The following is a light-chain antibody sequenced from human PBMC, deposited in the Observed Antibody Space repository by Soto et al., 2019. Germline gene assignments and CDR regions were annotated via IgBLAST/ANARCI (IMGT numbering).Light chain of an antibody. Sequence: DVVMTQSPLSLPVTLGQPAPISCRSTQSLVYSDGNTYLAWYQQKPGTAPKLLIYKASTLETGVPSRFSGSGSGTEFTLTINSLEPEDFATYYCQQYNSLWTFGQGTKVDIK. CDR1: QSLVYSDGNTY. J-gene: IGKJ1*01. V-gene: IGKV2D-30*01. CDR3: QQYNSLWT. CDR2: KAS.